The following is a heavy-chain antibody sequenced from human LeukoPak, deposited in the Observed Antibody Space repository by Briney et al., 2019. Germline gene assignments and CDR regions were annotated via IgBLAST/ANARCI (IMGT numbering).Heavy chain of an antibody. CDR1: GFTVSSNY. J-gene: IGHJ4*02. Sequence: GGSLRLSCAASGFTVSSNYMSWVRQAPGKGLEWVSVIYSGGSTYYADPVKGRFTISRDNSKNTLYLQMNSLRAEDTAVYYCARFQGIGPLFDWGQGTLVTVSS. D-gene: IGHD1-26*01. CDR3: ARFQGIGPLFD. CDR2: IYSGGST. V-gene: IGHV3-53*01.